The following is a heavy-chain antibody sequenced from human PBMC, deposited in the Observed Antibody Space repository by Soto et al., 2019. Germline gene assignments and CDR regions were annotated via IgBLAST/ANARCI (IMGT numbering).Heavy chain of an antibody. CDR3: ARGGPSTGYS. D-gene: IGHD3-9*01. CDR2: ISAYNGNT. V-gene: IGHV1-18*01. CDR1: GYSFTNYG. J-gene: IGHJ4*02. Sequence: ASVKVSCKASGYSFTNYGISWVRQAPGQGLEWMGWISAYNGNTKFAQKVQGRVTMATDTSTTTAYMELRSLRAEDTAVYYCARGGPSTGYSWGQGTLVTVSS.